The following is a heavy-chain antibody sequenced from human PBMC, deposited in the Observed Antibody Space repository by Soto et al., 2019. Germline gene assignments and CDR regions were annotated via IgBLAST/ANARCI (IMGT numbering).Heavy chain of an antibody. J-gene: IGHJ3*02. CDR2: ISGSAGSA. Sequence: GGSLRVCCAAAGVTCGSYAMSWIRQAPGKGLEWVSAISGSAGSAYYADSVKGRFTISRDNSKNTLSLQMNSLRAEDTAVYYCAKDGDFWSGYYPNDAFDIWGQGTMVTVSS. V-gene: IGHV3-23*01. D-gene: IGHD3-3*01. CDR1: GVTCGSYA. CDR3: AKDGDFWSGYYPNDAFDI.